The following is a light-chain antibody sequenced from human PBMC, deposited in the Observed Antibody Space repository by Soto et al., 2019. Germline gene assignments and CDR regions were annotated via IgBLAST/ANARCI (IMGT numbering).Light chain of an antibody. CDR1: SSDVGGYNY. V-gene: IGLV2-14*01. J-gene: IGLJ2*01. Sequence: QSALTQPASVSGSPGQSITIACTGTSSDVGGYNYVSWYQQHPGKAPKLMIYDVNNRPSGVSDRFSGSKSGNTASLTISGLQAEDEADYYCTSYTRSDTVIFGGGTKLTAL. CDR2: DVN. CDR3: TSYTRSDTVI.